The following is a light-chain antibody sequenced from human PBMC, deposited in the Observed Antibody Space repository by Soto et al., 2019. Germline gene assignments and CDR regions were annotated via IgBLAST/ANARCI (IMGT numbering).Light chain of an antibody. CDR3: CAFTSAGTWV. V-gene: IGLV2-23*01. Sequence: HSVLTQPASVSGSPGQSITISCAGTSSDVGSHPLVSWYQQHPGKAPKLMISEDTKRPSGVSSRFSGSKSGNMASLTISGLQAEDEGDYYCCAFTSAGTWVFGGGTQLTVL. CDR2: EDT. J-gene: IGLJ3*02. CDR1: SSDVGSHPL.